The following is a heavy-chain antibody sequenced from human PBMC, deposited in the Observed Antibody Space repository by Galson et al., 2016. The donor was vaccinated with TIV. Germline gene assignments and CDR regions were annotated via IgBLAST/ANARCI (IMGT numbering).Heavy chain of an antibody. CDR2: MNPDSGSR. V-gene: IGHV1-8*02. Sequence: SVKVSCKASGDTFRTYTISWVRQAPGQGLEWMGWMNPDSGSRGYAQRFQGRLTMTRNISTSTVYMELNGLTYEDAAVYYCATGHSGGGNFYYYYMNVWGTGTTVTVSS. CDR1: GDTFRTYT. D-gene: IGHD2-15*01. CDR3: ATGHSGGGNFYYYYMNV. J-gene: IGHJ6*03.